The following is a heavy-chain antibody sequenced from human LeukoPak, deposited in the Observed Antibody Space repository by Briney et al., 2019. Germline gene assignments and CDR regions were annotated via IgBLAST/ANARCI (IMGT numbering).Heavy chain of an antibody. J-gene: IGHJ4*02. D-gene: IGHD1-26*01. CDR2: ISYDGSNK. CDR1: GFTFSSYA. V-gene: IGHV3-30*04. CDR3: ARHGSGTNYFDPLDW. Sequence: GRSLRLSCAASGFTFSSYAMHWVRQAPGKGLEWVAVISYDGSNKYYADSVKGRFTISRDNSKNTLYLEMNSLRAEDTAIYYCARHGSGTNYFDPLDWWGQGTPVTVSS.